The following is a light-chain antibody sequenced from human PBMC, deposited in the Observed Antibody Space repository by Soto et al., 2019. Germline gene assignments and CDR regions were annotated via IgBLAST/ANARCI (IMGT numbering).Light chain of an antibody. V-gene: IGLV2-8*01. J-gene: IGLJ1*01. CDR2: EVN. CDR3: TAQAGTINSPYI. CDR1: SSDVGAYNY. Sequence: QSVLTQPPSASGSPGQSVTISCTGTSSDVGAYNYVSWYQHHPGKAPKLLVYEVNKRPSGVPDRFSGSKSGNTASLTVSGIHAEDEAYYYWTAQAGTINSPYIFGTGTKVTVL.